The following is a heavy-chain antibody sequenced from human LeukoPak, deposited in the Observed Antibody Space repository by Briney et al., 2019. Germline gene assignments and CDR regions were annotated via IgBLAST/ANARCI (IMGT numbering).Heavy chain of an antibody. CDR2: INPSGGST. J-gene: IGHJ3*02. V-gene: IGHV1-46*01. CDR1: GYTFTSYY. D-gene: IGHD1-26*01. Sequence: ASVKVSCKASGYTFTSYYMHWVRQAPGQGLEWMGIINPSGGSTSYAQKFQGRVTMTRDMSTNTVHMELRSLRSDDTAVYYCARDHSGSYYGNNAFDIWGQGTMVTVSS. CDR3: ARDHSGSYYGNNAFDI.